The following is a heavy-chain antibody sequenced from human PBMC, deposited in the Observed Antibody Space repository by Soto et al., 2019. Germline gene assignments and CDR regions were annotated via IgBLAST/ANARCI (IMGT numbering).Heavy chain of an antibody. J-gene: IGHJ1*01. V-gene: IGHV3-23*01. Sequence: GGSLRLSCAASGFTFSSYAMSWVRQAPGKGLEWVSAISGSGGSAYYADSVKSRFTISRDKSKNTLYLQMNSLRAEDTAVYYWAKDASYYVQYFQHWGKGTLVTVSS. CDR3: AKDASYYVQYFQH. CDR1: GFTFSSYA. CDR2: ISGSGGSA. D-gene: IGHD1-26*01.